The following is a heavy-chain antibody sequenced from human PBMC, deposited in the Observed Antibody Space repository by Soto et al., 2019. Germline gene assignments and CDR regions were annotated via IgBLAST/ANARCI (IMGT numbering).Heavy chain of an antibody. J-gene: IGHJ1*01. V-gene: IGHV3-33*01. CDR1: LFTFSSYG. CDR2: IWYDGSNK. Sequence: GGSLRLACAASLFTFSSYGMHWVRQAPGKGLEWVAVIWYDGSNKYYADSVKGRFTISRDNSKNTLYLQMNSLRAEDTAVYYCARDSGSYPAEYFQHWGQGTLVTVSS. CDR3: ARDSGSYPAEYFQH. D-gene: IGHD1-26*01.